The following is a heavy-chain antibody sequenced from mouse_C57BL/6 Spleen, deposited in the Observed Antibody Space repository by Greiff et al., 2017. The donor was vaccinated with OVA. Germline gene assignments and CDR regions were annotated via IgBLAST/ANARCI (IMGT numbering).Heavy chain of an antibody. D-gene: IGHD1-3*01. J-gene: IGHJ2*01. CDR2: IYPGSGST. V-gene: IGHV1-55*01. CDR3: AITFDY. Sequence: QVQLQQPGAELVKPGASVKMSCKASGYTFTSYWITWVKQRPGQGLEWIGDIYPGSGSTNYNAKFKGKATLTVDTSSSTAYMHLSSLTSEDSAVYYYAITFDYWGQGTTLTVSS. CDR1: GYTFTSYW.